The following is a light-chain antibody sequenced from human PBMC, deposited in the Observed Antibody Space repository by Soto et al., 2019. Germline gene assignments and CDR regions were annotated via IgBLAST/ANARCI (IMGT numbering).Light chain of an antibody. CDR3: SSYTSSSTRV. CDR1: SSDVGGYNY. CDR2: EVS. J-gene: IGLJ3*02. V-gene: IGLV2-14*01. Sequence: QSALTQPASVSGSPGQSITISCTGTSSDVGGYNYVSWYQQHPGKAPKLMIYEVSNRPSGVSNRFSGSKSGNTASLTISGLQAEDEADYYSSSYTSSSTRVFGGGTKHTVL.